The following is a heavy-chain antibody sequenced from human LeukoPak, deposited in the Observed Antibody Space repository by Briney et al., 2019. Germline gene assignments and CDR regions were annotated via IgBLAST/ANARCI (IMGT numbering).Heavy chain of an antibody. V-gene: IGHV3-9*03. CDR2: ISWNSGSI. D-gene: IGHD3-22*01. CDR3: AKGEFYYDSSGYFMGYFDY. Sequence: GGSLRLSCAVSGFTFDDYAMHWVRQAPGKGLEWVSGISWNSGSIGYADSVKGRFTISRDNAKNSLYLQMNSLRAEDMALYYCAKGEFYYDSSGYFMGYFDYWGQGTLVTVSS. J-gene: IGHJ4*02. CDR1: GFTFDDYA.